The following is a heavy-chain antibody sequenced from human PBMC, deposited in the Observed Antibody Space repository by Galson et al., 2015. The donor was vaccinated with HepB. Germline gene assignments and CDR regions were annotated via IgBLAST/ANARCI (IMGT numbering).Heavy chain of an antibody. CDR1: GFSFSTNN. V-gene: IGHV3-30-3*01. J-gene: IGHJ4*02. D-gene: IGHD1-1*01. CDR3: ARDFKWNYDH. Sequence: SLRLSCAASGFSFSTNNMHWVRQAPVKGLEWLAIISPDGNTAFYADSVKVRFTISRDNSKSTLFLQVDSLRPEDTAVYYCARDFKWNYDHWGQGTLVTVSS. CDR2: ISPDGNTA.